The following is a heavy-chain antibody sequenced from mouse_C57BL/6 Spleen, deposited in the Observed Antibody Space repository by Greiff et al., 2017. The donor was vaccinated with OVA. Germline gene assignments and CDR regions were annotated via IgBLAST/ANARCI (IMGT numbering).Heavy chain of an antibody. CDR1: GYTFTSYT. Sequence: VQLQQSGAELARPGASVKMSCKASGYTFTSYTMHWVKQRPGQGLEWIGYINPSSGYTKYNQKFKDKATLTADKSSSTAYMQLSSLTSEDSAVYYCARLTTVGARDFDYWGQGTTLTVSS. CDR3: ARLTTVGARDFDY. V-gene: IGHV1-4*01. J-gene: IGHJ2*01. CDR2: INPSSGYT. D-gene: IGHD1-1*01.